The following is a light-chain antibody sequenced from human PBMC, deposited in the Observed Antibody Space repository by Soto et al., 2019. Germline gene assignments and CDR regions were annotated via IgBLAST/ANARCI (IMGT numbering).Light chain of an antibody. CDR1: QSVGSY. Sequence: EIVLTQSPATLSLSPGEKATLSCRASQSVGSYLAWYQQRPGQAPSLLIYDASSMATGIPARFSGSGSGTDFTLTISSQEPEDFAVYYCQQRSNWPRTFGQGTRLEIK. V-gene: IGKV3-11*01. CDR2: DAS. J-gene: IGKJ5*01. CDR3: QQRSNWPRT.